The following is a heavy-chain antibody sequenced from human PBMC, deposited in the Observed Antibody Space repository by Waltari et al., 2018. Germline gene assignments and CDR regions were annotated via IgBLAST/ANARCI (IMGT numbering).Heavy chain of an antibody. J-gene: IGHJ6*02. CDR1: GGSISSSSYY. D-gene: IGHD3-22*01. V-gene: IGHV4-39*07. CDR2: IYYSGST. CDR3: ARETYYYDSSGYPYYGMDV. Sequence: QLQLQESGPGLVKPSETLSLTCTVSGGSISSSSYYWGWIRQPPGKGLEWIGSIYYSGSTYYNPSLKSRVTISVDTSKNQFSLKLSSVTAADTAVYYCARETYYYDSSGYPYYGMDVWGQGTTVTVSS.